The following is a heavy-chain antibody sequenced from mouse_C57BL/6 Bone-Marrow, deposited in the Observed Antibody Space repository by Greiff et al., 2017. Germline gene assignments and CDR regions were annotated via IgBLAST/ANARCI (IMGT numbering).Heavy chain of an antibody. CDR2: IHPNSGST. V-gene: IGHV1-64*01. CDR1: GYTFTSYW. Sequence: QVQLQPPGAELVKPGASVKLSCKASGYTFTSYWMHWVTQRPGQGLEWIGMIHPNSGSTNYNEKFKSKATLTVDKSSSTAYMQLSSLTSEDSAVYYCARDDYNAMDYWGQGTSVTVAS. J-gene: IGHJ4*01. CDR3: ARDDYNAMDY.